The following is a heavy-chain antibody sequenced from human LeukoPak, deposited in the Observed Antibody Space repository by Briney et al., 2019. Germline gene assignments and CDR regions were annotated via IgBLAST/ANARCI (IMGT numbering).Heavy chain of an antibody. CDR3: ASVLRSTSYYYYYGMDV. D-gene: IGHD4-17*01. V-gene: IGHV4-34*01. CDR1: GGSISGYY. CDR2: INHSGST. J-gene: IGHJ6*02. Sequence: SETLSLTCTVSGGSISGYYWSWIRQPPGKGLEWIGEINHSGSTNYNPSLKSRVTISVDTSKNQFSLKLSSVTAADTAVYYCASVLRSTSYYYYYGMDVWGQGTTVTVSS.